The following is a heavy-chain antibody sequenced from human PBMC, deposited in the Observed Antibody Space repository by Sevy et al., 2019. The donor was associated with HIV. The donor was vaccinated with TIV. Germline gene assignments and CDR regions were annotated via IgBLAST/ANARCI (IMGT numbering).Heavy chain of an antibody. CDR3: TRGYYYDSSGYSDY. V-gene: IGHV3-49*01. Sequence: GGSLRLSCTGSGFTFGDYAMSWFRQAPGMGLEWVGFIRSKDYGGATEYTASVKGRFTISRDDSKSIADLQMNSLKTEDTAVYYCTRGYYYDSSGYSDYWGHGTLVTVSS. D-gene: IGHD3-22*01. CDR1: GFTFGDYA. CDR2: IRSKDYGGAT. J-gene: IGHJ4*01.